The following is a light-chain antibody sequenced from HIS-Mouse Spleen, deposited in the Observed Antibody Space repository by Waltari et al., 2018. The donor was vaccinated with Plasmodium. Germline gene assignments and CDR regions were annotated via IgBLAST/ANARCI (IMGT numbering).Light chain of an antibody. CDR2: DVS. CDR3: CSYAGSYTYV. CDR1: SRHFGGYNY. J-gene: IGLJ1*01. Sequence: QSALTQPRSVSGSPGQSVTIPCPGTSRHFGGYNYVPWYQQHPGKAPKLMIYDVSKRPSGVPDRFSGSKSGNTASLTISGLQAEDEADYYCCSYAGSYTYVFGTGTKVTVL. V-gene: IGLV2-11*01.